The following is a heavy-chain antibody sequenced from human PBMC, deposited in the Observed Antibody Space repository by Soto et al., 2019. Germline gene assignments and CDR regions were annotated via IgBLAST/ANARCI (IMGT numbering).Heavy chain of an antibody. CDR2: INPNSGGT. V-gene: IGHV1-2*02. D-gene: IGHD2-2*01. J-gene: IGHJ3*02. CDR1: GYTFTGYY. CDR3: AREGGYCSSTSCYDAFDI. Sequence: ASVKVSCKAPGYTFTGYYMHWVRQAPGQGLEWMGWINPNSGGTNYAQKFQGRVTMTRDTSISTAYMELSRLRSDDTAVYYCAREGGYCSSTSCYDAFDIWGQGTMVTVSS.